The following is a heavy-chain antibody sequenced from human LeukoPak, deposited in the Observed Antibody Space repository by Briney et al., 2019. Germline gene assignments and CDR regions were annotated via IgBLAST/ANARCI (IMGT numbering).Heavy chain of an antibody. J-gene: IGHJ4*02. CDR1: GFTFSSYE. V-gene: IGHV3-7*01. Sequence: PGGSLRLSCAASGFTFSSYEVNWVRQAPGKGLEWVANMREDGSEKYYVDSVRGRFTISRDNTKNSLYLQMNSLRAEDTAVYYCAKDKWTPGYWGQGTLVTVSS. CDR2: MREDGSEK. D-gene: IGHD1-26*01. CDR3: AKDKWTPGY.